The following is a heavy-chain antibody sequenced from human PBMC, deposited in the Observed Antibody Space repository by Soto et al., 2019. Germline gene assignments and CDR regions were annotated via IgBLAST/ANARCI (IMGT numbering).Heavy chain of an antibody. CDR3: AASRTSARGSPIAY. CDR1: GFTFTTYA. D-gene: IGHD6-13*01. V-gene: IGHV3-30*04. J-gene: IGHJ4*02. CDR2: ISNDGNTR. Sequence: QVQLVESGGGVGQPGRSLRLSCAASGFTFTTYAMHWVRQAPGKGLEWVAVISNDGNTRYYAESVKGRFSISRDNLNNTLYVQVNTLKNEDTAVYYCAASRTSARGSPIAYWGQGTLVTVSS.